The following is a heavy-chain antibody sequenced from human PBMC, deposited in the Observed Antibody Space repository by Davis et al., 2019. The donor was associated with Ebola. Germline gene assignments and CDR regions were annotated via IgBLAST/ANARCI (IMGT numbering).Heavy chain of an antibody. CDR2: IYYSGST. CDR1: GDSISYYY. V-gene: IGHV4-59*01. CDR3: ARSGYTGYDPRINFDY. D-gene: IGHD5-12*01. Sequence: MPSETLSLTCTVPGDSISYYYWSWIRQPPGRGLEWIGYIYYSGSTDYNPSLKSRVTISVDTSKNQFSLKLSSVTAADTAVYYCARSGYTGYDPRINFDYWGQGTLVTVSS. J-gene: IGHJ4*02.